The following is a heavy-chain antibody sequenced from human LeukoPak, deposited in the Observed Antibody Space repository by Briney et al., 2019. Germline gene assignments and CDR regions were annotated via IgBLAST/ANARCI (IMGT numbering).Heavy chain of an antibody. J-gene: IGHJ3*02. CDR1: GYTFTGYY. CDR3: TKSDGYGLIRI. D-gene: IGHD3-10*01. CDR2: INPSGGST. Sequence: ASVKVSCKASGYTFTGYYMHWVRQAPGQGLEWMGIINPSGGSTSYAQKFQGRVTMTRDMSTSTVYMELSSLRSEDTAVYYCTKSDGYGLIRICGRGTMVTVSS. V-gene: IGHV1-46*01.